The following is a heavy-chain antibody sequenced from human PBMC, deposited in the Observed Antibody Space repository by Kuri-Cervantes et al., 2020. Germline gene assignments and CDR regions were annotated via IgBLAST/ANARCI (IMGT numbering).Heavy chain of an antibody. Sequence: GESLKISCAASGFTFSSYGMHWVRQAPGKGLEWVAIIWYDGSNKYYADSVKGRFTISRDNSKNTLYLQMNSLRAEDTAVYYCAKDLGDLLTGYYPDYWGQGTLVTVSS. D-gene: IGHD3-9*01. CDR3: AKDLGDLLTGYYPDY. CDR1: GFTFSSYG. V-gene: IGHV3-33*06. J-gene: IGHJ4*02. CDR2: IWYDGSNK.